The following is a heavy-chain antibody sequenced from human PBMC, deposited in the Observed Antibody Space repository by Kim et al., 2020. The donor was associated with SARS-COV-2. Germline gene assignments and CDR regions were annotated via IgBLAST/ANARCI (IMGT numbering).Heavy chain of an antibody. J-gene: IGHJ4*02. V-gene: IGHV3-33*08. CDR1: GFTFSSFG. Sequence: GGSLRLSCAASGFTFSSFGMHWVRQAPGKGLEWVALIWYDGDNKYYADSVNGRFTISRDNSKNTLSLQMNSLRAEDTAMYYCARDTKMDYWGQGTLVTVSS. CDR3: ARDTKMDY. CDR2: IWYDGDNK.